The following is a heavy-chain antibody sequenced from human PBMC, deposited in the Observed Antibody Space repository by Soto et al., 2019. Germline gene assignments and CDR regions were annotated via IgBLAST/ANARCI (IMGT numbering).Heavy chain of an antibody. V-gene: IGHV1-46*01. CDR2: INPSGGST. CDR3: AREASSGYYVTS. J-gene: IGHJ5*02. CDR1: GYTFTSYY. Sequence: GASVKVSCKASGYTFTSYYMHWVRQAPGQGLEWMGMINPSGGSTTYAQKFKGRVTMTRDTSTSTVYMELSSLRSDDTAVYYCAREASSGYYVTSWGQGTLVTVSS. D-gene: IGHD3-22*01.